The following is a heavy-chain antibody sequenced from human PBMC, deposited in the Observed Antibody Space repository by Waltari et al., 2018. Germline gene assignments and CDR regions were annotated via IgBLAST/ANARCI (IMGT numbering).Heavy chain of an antibody. J-gene: IGHJ3*02. CDR2: IYHSGST. Sequence: QVQLQESGPGLEKPSETLSLTCAVSGYSISSGYYWGWIRQPPGKGLEWIGSIYHSGSTYYNPSLKSRVTISVDTSKNQFSLKLSSVTAADTAVYYCARLGITIFGVVPGSDAFDIWGQGTMVTVSS. D-gene: IGHD3-3*01. CDR3: ARLGITIFGVVPGSDAFDI. CDR1: GYSISSGYY. V-gene: IGHV4-38-2*01.